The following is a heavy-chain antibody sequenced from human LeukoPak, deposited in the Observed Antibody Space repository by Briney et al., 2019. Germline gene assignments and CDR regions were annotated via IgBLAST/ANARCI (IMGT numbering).Heavy chain of an antibody. CDR2: INPSGGST. J-gene: IGHJ4*02. CDR3: ARDLVDSSGYSPFGY. CDR1: GYTFTSYY. V-gene: IGHV1-46*01. Sequence: ASVKVSCKASGYTFTSYYMHWVRQAPGQGLEWMGIINPSGGSTSYAQKFQGRVTMTRDMSTSTVYMELSSLRSEDTAVYYCARDLVDSSGYSPFGYWGQGTLVTVSS. D-gene: IGHD3-22*01.